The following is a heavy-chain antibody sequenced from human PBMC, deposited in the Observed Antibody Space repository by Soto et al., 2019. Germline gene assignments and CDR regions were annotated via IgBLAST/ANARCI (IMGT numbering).Heavy chain of an antibody. CDR1: GLTFSLYW. CDR2: INQVGNEK. CDR3: ATDYEGY. Sequence: GGSLRLSCAASGLTFSLYWMSWVRQAPGKGLEWVANINQVGNEKYYVDSVKGRFTISRDNAKKSLYLRMDSLRADDTAVYYCATDYEGYWGQGTLVTVSS. D-gene: IGHD3-3*01. J-gene: IGHJ4*02. V-gene: IGHV3-7*01.